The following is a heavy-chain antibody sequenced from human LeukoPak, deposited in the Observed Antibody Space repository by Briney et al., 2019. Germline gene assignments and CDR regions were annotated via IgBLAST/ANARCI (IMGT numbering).Heavy chain of an antibody. V-gene: IGHV3-15*01. CDR2: IKSKTDGGTP. D-gene: IGHD5-18*01. J-gene: IGHJ6*04. CDR3: AIVDTDYYYGMDV. Sequence: RAGGSLRPSCAAYGFTFTNAWMRWVRQAPGKWLEWVGCIKSKTDGGTPDYAAPVKGRFTISRDDSKNTLYLQMNSLKTEDTAVYYCAIVDTDYYYGMDVWGKGTTVTVSS. CDR1: GFTFTNAW.